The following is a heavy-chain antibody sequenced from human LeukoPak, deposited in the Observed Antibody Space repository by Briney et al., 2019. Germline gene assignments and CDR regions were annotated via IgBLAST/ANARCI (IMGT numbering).Heavy chain of an antibody. CDR2: ISSRENTI. CDR3: ARVPRYGSGSYYSLDH. Sequence: GGSLRLSCAASGFTFSDYYMSWIRQAPGKGLEWVSYISSRENTIYYADSVKGRFTISRDSAKNSLYLQMNRLRADDTAAYYCARVPRYGSGSYYSLDHWGQGTLVTVSS. D-gene: IGHD3-10*01. V-gene: IGHV3-11*01. CDR1: GFTFSDYY. J-gene: IGHJ4*02.